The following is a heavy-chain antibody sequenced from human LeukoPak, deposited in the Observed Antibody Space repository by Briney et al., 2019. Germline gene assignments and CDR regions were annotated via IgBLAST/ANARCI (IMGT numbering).Heavy chain of an antibody. V-gene: IGHV3-69-1*01. CDR2: ISSSSYI. J-gene: IGHJ6*04. CDR3: ARDQVSSARYYYYGMDV. Sequence: GGSLRLSCAASGFTVSSNYMSWVRQAPGKGLEWVSSISSSSYIYYADSVKGRFTISRDNAKNSLYLQMNSLRAEDTAVYYCARDQVSSARYYYYGMDVWGKGTTVTVSS. CDR1: GFTVSSNY. D-gene: IGHD2-2*01.